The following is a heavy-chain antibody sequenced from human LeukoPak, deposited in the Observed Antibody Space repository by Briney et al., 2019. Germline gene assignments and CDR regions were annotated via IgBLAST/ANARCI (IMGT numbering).Heavy chain of an antibody. D-gene: IGHD2-15*01. CDR3: ARGPPPYRSGDRCYSFLYSHH. J-gene: IGHJ1*01. Sequence: ASVTVSCKDSGYTFTSYDINWVRQAPGQGLEWMGWMNPNSGNTGYAQKFQGRVTMTRDTSISTAYLELTTLRSHYTAVYYCARGPPPYRSGDRCYSFLYSHHWGQGTLVTVSS. CDR2: MNPNSGNT. V-gene: IGHV1-8*01. CDR1: GYTFTSYD.